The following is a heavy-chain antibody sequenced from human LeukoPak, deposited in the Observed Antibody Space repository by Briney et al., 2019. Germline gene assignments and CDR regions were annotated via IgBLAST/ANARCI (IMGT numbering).Heavy chain of an antibody. J-gene: IGHJ5*02. V-gene: IGHV4-34*01. CDR2: INHSGST. CDR3: AKSLYCGGDCS. Sequence: PSETLSLTCAVYGGSFSTYYWSRIRQPPGKGLEWIGEINHSGSTKYNPSLKSLVTLSLDTSKNQFSLRLTSVTAADTAVYYCAKSLYCGGDCSWGQGTLVTVSS. D-gene: IGHD2-21*02. CDR1: GGSFSTYY.